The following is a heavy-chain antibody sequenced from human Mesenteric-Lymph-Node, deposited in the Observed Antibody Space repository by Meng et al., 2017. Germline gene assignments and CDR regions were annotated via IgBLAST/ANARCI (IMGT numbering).Heavy chain of an antibody. J-gene: IGHJ4*02. V-gene: IGHV3-23*04. D-gene: IGHD3-10*01. CDR1: GFTFSSYA. CDR3: AAGADPDY. Sequence: VQLVESGGGLVQPGGSLRLSCEASGFTFSSYAMTWVRQAPGKGLEWVSSISGSGGSPNYGNSVKGRFTISRDNSKNTLYLQMNSLTAEDTAVYYCAAGADPDYWGQGALVTVSS. CDR2: ISGSGGSP.